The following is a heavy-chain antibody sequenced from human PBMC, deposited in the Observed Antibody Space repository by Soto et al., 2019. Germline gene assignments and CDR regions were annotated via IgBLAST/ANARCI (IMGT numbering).Heavy chain of an antibody. CDR3: SGCSGGACQQHYGMDV. CDR1: GFTFSSCT. V-gene: IGHV3-21*01. CDR2: ISPSTSHI. D-gene: IGHD2-15*01. J-gene: IGHJ6*02. Sequence: EVHLVESGGGLVKPGGSLRLSCAVSGFTFSSCTMNWVRQAPGKGLEWVSSISPSTSHIYYADSVKGRFTISRDNAKNALFLHMNSLRADDTAVYYCSGCSGGACQQHYGMDVWGQGTTVTVSS.